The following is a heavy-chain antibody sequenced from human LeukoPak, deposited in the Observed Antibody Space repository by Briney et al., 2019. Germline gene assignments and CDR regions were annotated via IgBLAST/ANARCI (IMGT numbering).Heavy chain of an antibody. D-gene: IGHD3-22*01. J-gene: IGHJ3*02. CDR3: ACLTTADAFDI. Sequence: PSETLSLTCAVSGDSISSSNWWSWVRPPPGKGLEWIGEIFHSGSTNYNPSLKSRVTISVDTSKNQFSLKLSSVTAADTAVYYCACLTTADAFDIWGQGTMVTVSS. V-gene: IGHV4-4*02. CDR2: IFHSGST. CDR1: GDSISSSNW.